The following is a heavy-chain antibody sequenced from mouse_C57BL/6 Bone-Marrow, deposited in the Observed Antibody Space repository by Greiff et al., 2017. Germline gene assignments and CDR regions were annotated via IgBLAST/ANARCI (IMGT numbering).Heavy chain of an antibody. D-gene: IGHD1-3*01. CDR2: INSDGGST. J-gene: IGHJ4*01. V-gene: IGHV5-2*01. CDR3: ARGGVKDAMDY. Sequence: EVKLVESGGGLVQPGESLKLSCESNEYEFPSHDMSWVRKAPEKRLELVAAINSDGGSTYYPDTMERRFIISRDNTKKTLYLQMSSLRSEDTALYDCARGGVKDAMDYWGQGTSVTVSS. CDR1: EYEFPSHD.